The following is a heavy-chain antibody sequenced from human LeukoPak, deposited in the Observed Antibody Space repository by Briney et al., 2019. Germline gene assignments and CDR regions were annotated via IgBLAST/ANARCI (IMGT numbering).Heavy chain of an antibody. Sequence: GESLKTSCKGPGYSFTSYWIGWVRQMPGKGLECMGIIYPGDSDTRYSPSFQGQVTISADKSISTAYLQWSSLKASDTAMYYCARVGCSGGSCYEGRYYFDYWGQGTLVTVSS. V-gene: IGHV5-51*01. J-gene: IGHJ4*02. CDR1: GYSFTSYW. D-gene: IGHD2-15*01. CDR3: ARVGCSGGSCYEGRYYFDY. CDR2: IYPGDSDT.